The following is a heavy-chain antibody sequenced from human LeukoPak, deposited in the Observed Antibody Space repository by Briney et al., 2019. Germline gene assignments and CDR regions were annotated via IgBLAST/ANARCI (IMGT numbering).Heavy chain of an antibody. CDR3: TRDLMDYDVSTGLHHYYMDV. CDR1: GFTFSTYW. CDR2: INSDGSST. Sequence: PGGSLRLSCEASGFTFSTYWVHWVRQVPGKGLVWVSRINSDGSSTSYADSVRGRFTISRDNAKNTLYLQMNTLRVEDTAVYYCTRDLMDYDVSTGLHHYYMDVWGQGTTVTVSS. D-gene: IGHD3-9*01. J-gene: IGHJ6*02. V-gene: IGHV3-74*01.